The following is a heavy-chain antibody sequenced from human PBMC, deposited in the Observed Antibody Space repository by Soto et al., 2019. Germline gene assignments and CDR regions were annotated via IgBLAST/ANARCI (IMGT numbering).Heavy chain of an antibody. V-gene: IGHV3-23*01. CDR1: GFTFSSYA. CDR3: EKALGVIVVVPAAPS. CDR2: ISGSGGST. Sequence: GGSLRLSCAASGFTFSSYAMSWVRQAPGKGLEWVSAISGSGGSTYYADSVKGRFTISRDNSKNTLYLQMNSLRAEDTAVYYCEKALGVIVVVPAAPSWGQGTLVTVYS. J-gene: IGHJ5*02. D-gene: IGHD2-2*01.